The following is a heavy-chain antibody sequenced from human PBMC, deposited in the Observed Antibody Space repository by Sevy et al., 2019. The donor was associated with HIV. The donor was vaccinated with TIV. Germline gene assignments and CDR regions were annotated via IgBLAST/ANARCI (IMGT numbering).Heavy chain of an antibody. CDR1: GGSISSLY. Sequence: SETLSLTCTVSGGSISSLYWNWIRQPPGKGLEWIANIYYNGETNYNPSLKSRITISLDTSSNQVSLRLTSVTAADTALYYCAGENAWGRDYSWGQGTLVTVSS. J-gene: IGHJ4*02. V-gene: IGHV4-59*08. CDR3: AGENAWGRDYS. D-gene: IGHD3-16*01. CDR2: IYYNGET.